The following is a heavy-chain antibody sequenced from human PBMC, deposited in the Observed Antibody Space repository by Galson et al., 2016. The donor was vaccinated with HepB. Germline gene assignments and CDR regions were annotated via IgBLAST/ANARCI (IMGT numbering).Heavy chain of an antibody. CDR1: GYTFTSYH. J-gene: IGHJ4*02. CDR3: ARHSVRGPGSSRIFDY. CDR2: INPSAGGA. D-gene: IGHD6-6*01. V-gene: IGHV1-46*01. Sequence: SVKVSCKASGYTFTSYHIHWVRQAPGQGLEWMGMINPSAGGARYGQKFQDRVTMTRDTSTSTAYMELSSLRFEDTAVYYRARHSVRGPGSSRIFDYWGQGTLVTVSS.